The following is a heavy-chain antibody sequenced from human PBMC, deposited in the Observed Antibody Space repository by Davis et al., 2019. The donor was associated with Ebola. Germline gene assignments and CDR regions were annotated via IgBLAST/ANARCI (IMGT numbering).Heavy chain of an antibody. CDR3: TSPVGTADY. V-gene: IGHV3-73*01. Sequence: GGSLRLSCAASEFTFSGSAMHWVRQASGKGLEWVGRIRSKANSYATAYAASVKGRFTISRDDSKNTAYLQMNSLKTEDTAVYYCTSPVGTADYWGQGTLVTVSS. CDR1: EFTFSGSA. CDR2: IRSKANSYAT. J-gene: IGHJ4*02. D-gene: IGHD4-23*01.